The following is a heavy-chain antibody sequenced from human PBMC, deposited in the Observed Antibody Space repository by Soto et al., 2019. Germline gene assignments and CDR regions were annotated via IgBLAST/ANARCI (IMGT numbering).Heavy chain of an antibody. Sequence: QVQLVESGGGVVQPGRSLRLSCAASGFMFSAYAMLWVRQAPGKGLEWVAAISYDGTNKYYADSIKGRFTISRDNSANTLFLQVNSLRREDTAMYYCARDPSPYTSGWYGIGFWGHGTLVTVSS. D-gene: IGHD6-19*01. J-gene: IGHJ4*01. V-gene: IGHV3-30*04. CDR2: ISYDGTNK. CDR3: ARDPSPYTSGWYGIGF. CDR1: GFMFSAYA.